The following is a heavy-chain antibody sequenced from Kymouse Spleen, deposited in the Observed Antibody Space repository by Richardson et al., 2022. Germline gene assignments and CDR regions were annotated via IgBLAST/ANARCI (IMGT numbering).Heavy chain of an antibody. CDR3: ARGLEYSSSSEWFDP. V-gene: IGHV4-34*01. Sequence: QVQLQQWGAGLLKPSETLSLTCAVYGGSFSGYYWSWIRQPPGKGLEWIGEINHSGSTNYNPSLKSRVTISVDTSKNQFSLKLSSVTAADTAVYYCARGLEYSSSSEWFDPWGQGTLVTVSS. D-gene: IGHD6-6*01. J-gene: IGHJ5*02. CDR1: GGSFSGYY. CDR2: INHSGST.